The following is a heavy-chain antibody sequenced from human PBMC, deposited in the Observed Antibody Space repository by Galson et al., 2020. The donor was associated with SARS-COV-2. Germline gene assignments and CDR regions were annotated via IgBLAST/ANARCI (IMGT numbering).Heavy chain of an antibody. D-gene: IGHD3-22*01. V-gene: IGHV4-38-2*02. J-gene: IGHJ2*01. CDR2: VYPSGTT. CDR1: GYSVSTTNY. CDR3: ARQGINMIVLVTVPGWYFDL. Sequence: SKTLSLTCTVSGYSVSTTNYWDWDRQPPARGLEWIGSVYPSGTTYYTPSLKSRVTISVDTSKDQFSLRLDSVTAADTALYYCARQGINMIVLVTVPGWYFDLWGRGTLVTVSS.